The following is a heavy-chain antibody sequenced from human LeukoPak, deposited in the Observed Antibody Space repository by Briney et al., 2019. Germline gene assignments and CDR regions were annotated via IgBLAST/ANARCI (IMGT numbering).Heavy chain of an antibody. CDR3: ARHAFPNPKPREEYFDY. Sequence: GESLKISCKGSGYSFTSYWIGWVRQMPGKGLEWMGIIYPGDSDTRYSPSFQGQVTISADKSISTAYLQWSSLKASDTAMYYCARHAFPNPKPREEYFDYWGQGTLVTVSS. D-gene: IGHD3-3*02. J-gene: IGHJ4*02. CDR1: GYSFTSYW. CDR2: IYPGDSDT. V-gene: IGHV5-51*01.